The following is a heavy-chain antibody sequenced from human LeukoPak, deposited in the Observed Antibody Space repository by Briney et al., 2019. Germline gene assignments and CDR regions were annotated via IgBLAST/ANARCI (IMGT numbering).Heavy chain of an antibody. CDR1: GYTFTSYG. Sequence: ASVKVSCKASGYTFTSYGISWVRQAPGQGLEWMGWISAYNGNTNYAQKLQGRVTMTTDTSTSTAYMELRSLRSDDTAVYYCARAYYDSSGYHPTRDYFDYWGQGTLVTVSS. CDR2: ISAYNGNT. CDR3: ARAYYDSSGYHPTRDYFDY. D-gene: IGHD3-22*01. V-gene: IGHV1-18*01. J-gene: IGHJ4*02.